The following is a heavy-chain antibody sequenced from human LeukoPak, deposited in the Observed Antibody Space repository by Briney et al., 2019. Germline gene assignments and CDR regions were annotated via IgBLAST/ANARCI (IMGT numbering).Heavy chain of an antibody. J-gene: IGHJ4*02. CDR3: VREGYDSSGFDY. D-gene: IGHD3-22*01. CDR2: INSDGSST. CDR1: GFTFSTYW. V-gene: IGHV3-74*01. Sequence: RGSLRLSCAASGFTFSTYWMHWVRQGSGKGLVWVSRINSDGSSTSYAGSVKGRFTISRDNAKNTLYLQMNSLRAEDTAVYYCVREGYDSSGFDYWGQGTLVTVSS.